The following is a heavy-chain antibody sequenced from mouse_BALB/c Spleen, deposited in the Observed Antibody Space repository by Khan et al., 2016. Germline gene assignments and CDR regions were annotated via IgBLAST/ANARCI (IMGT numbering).Heavy chain of an antibody. J-gene: IGHJ4*01. CDR3: ARFWPGAMDY. CDR2: ISYSGST. CDR1: GYSITSDYA. V-gene: IGHV3-2*02. Sequence: EVQLQESGPGLVKPSQSLSLTCTVTGYSITSDYAWNWIRQFPGNKLEWMGYISYSGSTSYNPSLNSRISITRATSKNQFFLQLNSVTTEDTATYYCARFWPGAMDYWGQGTSVTVSS.